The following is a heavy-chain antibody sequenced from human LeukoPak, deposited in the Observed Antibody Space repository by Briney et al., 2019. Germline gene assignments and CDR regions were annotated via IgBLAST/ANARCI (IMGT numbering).Heavy chain of an antibody. Sequence: ASVKVSCKASGYIFINYGISCVRQAPGQGLGWMGWISAYNGNTNYAQKFQGRVTMTTDTSTNTAYMELRSLRSDDTAVYYCARVGKYYYDSSGYDYWGQGTLVTVSS. CDR1: GYIFINYG. V-gene: IGHV1-18*01. D-gene: IGHD3-22*01. CDR3: ARVGKYYYDSSGYDY. J-gene: IGHJ4*02. CDR2: ISAYNGNT.